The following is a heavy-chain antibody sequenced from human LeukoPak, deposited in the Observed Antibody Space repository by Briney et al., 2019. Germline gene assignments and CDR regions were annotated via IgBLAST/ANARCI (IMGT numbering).Heavy chain of an antibody. D-gene: IGHD2-2*01. V-gene: IGHV1-2*06. CDR3: ARDSRRGYCSSTSCFNWFDP. CDR2: INPNSGGT. Sequence: ASVKVSCKASGYTFTGYYMHWVRQAPGQGLEWMGRINPNSGGTNYAQKFQGRVTMTRDTSISTAYMELSRLRSDDTAVYYCARDSRRGYCSSTSCFNWFDPWGQGTLVTVSS. J-gene: IGHJ5*02. CDR1: GYTFTGYY.